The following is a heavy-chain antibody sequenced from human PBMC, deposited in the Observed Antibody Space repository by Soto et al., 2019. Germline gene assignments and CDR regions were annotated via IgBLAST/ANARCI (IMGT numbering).Heavy chain of an antibody. CDR3: ARDGVSALGFKY. J-gene: IGHJ4*02. CDR1: GYTFTDSY. CDR2: LNPDGGST. D-gene: IGHD3-10*01. Sequence: QVQLVQSGAEVKEPGASVTVSCKASGYTFTDSYIHWVRHAPGQGLEWMGVLNPDGGSTMYINKFPSRITLTRDMATSTVHIVLSALRSDDTATYYGARDGVSALGFKYWGQGTPVNVFS. V-gene: IGHV1-46*01.